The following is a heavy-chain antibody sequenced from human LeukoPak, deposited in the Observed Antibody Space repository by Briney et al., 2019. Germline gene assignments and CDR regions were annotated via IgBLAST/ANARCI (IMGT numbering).Heavy chain of an antibody. CDR2: INPNSGGT. D-gene: IGHD3-10*01. CDR3: ARDHYYGSGSQGFFFWFDP. Sequence: ASVKVSCKASGYTFTGYYMHWVRQAPGQGLEWMGWINPNSGGTSYAQKFQGRVTMTRDTSISTAYMELSRLRSDDTAVYYCARDHYYGSGSQGFFFWFDPWGQGTLVTVSS. V-gene: IGHV1-2*02. J-gene: IGHJ5*02. CDR1: GYTFTGYY.